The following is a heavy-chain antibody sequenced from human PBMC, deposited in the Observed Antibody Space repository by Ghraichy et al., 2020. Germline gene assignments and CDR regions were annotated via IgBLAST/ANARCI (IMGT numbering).Heavy chain of an antibody. CDR1: GGSISSYS. J-gene: IGHJ4*02. V-gene: IGHV4-59*01. CDR2: IYYSGST. D-gene: IGHD3-22*01. Sequence: SETLSLTCTVSGGSISSYSWSWIRQPPGPGLEWIGYIYYSGSTNYSPSLKSRVAISVDTSKNQFSQKLSSVPAADTAVYFCAVNYYDSSGYFYALVYLGQGALVTVSS. CDR3: AVNYYDSSGYFYALVY.